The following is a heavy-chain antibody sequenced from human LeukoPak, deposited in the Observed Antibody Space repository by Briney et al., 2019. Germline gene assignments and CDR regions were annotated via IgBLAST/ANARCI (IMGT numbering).Heavy chain of an antibody. V-gene: IGHV4-59*01. D-gene: IGHD2-2*01. J-gene: IGHJ3*01. CDR3: AKTRFCISTSCYADT. CDR2: IYYTGST. CDR1: GGSITGFF. Sequence: SETLSLTCTVSGGSITGFFWSWIRQPPGKGLEWIGYIYYTGSTNYNPSLKSRVNISVYTSKNQFSLKLSSVTTADTAIYYCAKTRFCISTSCYADTWGQGTMVTVS.